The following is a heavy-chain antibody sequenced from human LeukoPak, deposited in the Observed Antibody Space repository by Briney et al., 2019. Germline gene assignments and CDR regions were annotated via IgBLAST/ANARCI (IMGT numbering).Heavy chain of an antibody. CDR2: IYTSGST. D-gene: IGHD6-13*01. V-gene: IGHV4-4*07. CDR3: ARSQQLATVDY. J-gene: IGHJ4*02. CDR1: GGFISSYY. Sequence: LETLSLTCTVSGGFISSYYWSWIRQPARRGLEWVGRIYTSGSTNYNPSLKSRVTMSVDTSKNQFSLKLSSVTAADTAVYYCARSQQLATVDYWGQGTLVTVSS.